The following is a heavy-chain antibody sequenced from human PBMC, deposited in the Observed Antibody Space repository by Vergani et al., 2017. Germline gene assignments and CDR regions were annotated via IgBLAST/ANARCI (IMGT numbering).Heavy chain of an antibody. CDR2: IRSKAYGQAT. CDR3: VRDQVTMLRGSDALDI. D-gene: IGHD3-10*01. Sequence: EVQLVESGGDLVQPGRSLRLSCTASGFTFGYYAMDWFRQALGQGLEWVGGIRSKAYGQATIYAASVKGRFTISRDDSKSIAYLQMNNLQTEDTAMYYCVRDQVTMLRGSDALDIWGQGQWSPSLQ. J-gene: IGHJ3*02. CDR1: GFTFGYYA. V-gene: IGHV3-49*03.